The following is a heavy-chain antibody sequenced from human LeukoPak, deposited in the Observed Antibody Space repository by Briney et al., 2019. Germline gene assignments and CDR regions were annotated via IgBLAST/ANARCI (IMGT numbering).Heavy chain of an antibody. D-gene: IGHD6-19*01. J-gene: IGHJ4*02. CDR2: INHSGST. V-gene: IGHV4-34*01. CDR3: ARQYSSGWYRGPSDY. Sequence: SETLSLTCAVYGGSFSGYYWSWIRQPPGKGLEWIGEINHSGSTNYNPSLKSRVTISVDTSKNQFSLKLSSVTAADTAVYYCARQYSSGWYRGPSDYWGQGTLVTVSS. CDR1: GGSFSGYY.